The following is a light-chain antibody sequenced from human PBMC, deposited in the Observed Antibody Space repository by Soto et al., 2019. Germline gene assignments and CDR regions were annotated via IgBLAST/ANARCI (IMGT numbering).Light chain of an antibody. J-gene: IGLJ3*02. Sequence: QSVLTQPPSVSGAPGQRVTISCTWSSSNLGAGHDVHWYQQLPGLAPKVLIYTNNNRPSGVPDRFSGSKSGTSASLAITGLQAEDEADYFCQSYDSSLGAWVFGGGTKVTVL. CDR3: QSYDSSLGAWV. CDR1: SSNLGAGHD. V-gene: IGLV1-40*01. CDR2: TNN.